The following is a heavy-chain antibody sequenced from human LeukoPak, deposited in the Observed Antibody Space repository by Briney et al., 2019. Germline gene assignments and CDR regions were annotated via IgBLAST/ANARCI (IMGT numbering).Heavy chain of an antibody. CDR3: ARDGAPRIAVAGIVSSFDY. J-gene: IGHJ4*02. Sequence: GRSLRLSCVASGFTFSSYGMHWVRQAPGKGLEWVAVISYDGSNKYYVDSVKGRFTISRDNSRNTLYLQMNSLRAEDTAVYYCARDGAPRIAVAGIVSSFDYWGQGTLVTVSS. D-gene: IGHD6-19*01. CDR1: GFTFSSYG. CDR2: ISYDGSNK. V-gene: IGHV3-30*03.